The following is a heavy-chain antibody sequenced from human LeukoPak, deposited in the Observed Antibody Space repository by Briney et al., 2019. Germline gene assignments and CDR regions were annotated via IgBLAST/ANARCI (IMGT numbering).Heavy chain of an antibody. Sequence: SETLSLTCTVSGDSISRSTYYWSWIRQPPGKGLEWIGEINHSGSTNYNPSLKSRVTISVDTSKNQFSLKLSSVTAADTAVYYCARGRGLGYCSGSSCYHYYYYGMDVWGQGTTVTVSS. D-gene: IGHD2-15*01. J-gene: IGHJ6*02. V-gene: IGHV4-39*07. CDR2: INHSGST. CDR1: GDSISRSTYY. CDR3: ARGRGLGYCSGSSCYHYYYYGMDV.